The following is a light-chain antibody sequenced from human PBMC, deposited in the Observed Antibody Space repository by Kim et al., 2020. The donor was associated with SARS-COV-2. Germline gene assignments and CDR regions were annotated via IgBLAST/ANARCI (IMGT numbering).Light chain of an antibody. CDR3: QQRGDWPWT. V-gene: IGKV3-11*01. Sequence: LPPGERATLSCRASQSVDTYLAWYQQRGGQPPRLLIYDASNRATGVPVRFSGSGSGTDFTLTISSLEPEDFAVYFCQQRGDWPWTFGQGTKVDIK. CDR2: DAS. CDR1: QSVDTY. J-gene: IGKJ1*01.